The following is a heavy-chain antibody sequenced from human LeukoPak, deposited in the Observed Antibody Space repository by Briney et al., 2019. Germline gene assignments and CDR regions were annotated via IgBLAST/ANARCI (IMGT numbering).Heavy chain of an antibody. CDR2: INFVGST. J-gene: IGHJ4*02. CDR3: ARLAVGEPLDY. Sequence: SETLSLTCTVSGGSISSSSYYWGWIRQPPGKGLEYIGCINFVGSTYYNPSLKSRVTISVDTSNRQFSLKMNSATAVDTAVYYCARLAVGEPLDYWGQGTPVTVPS. CDR1: GGSISSSSYY. D-gene: IGHD3-10*01. V-gene: IGHV4-39*01.